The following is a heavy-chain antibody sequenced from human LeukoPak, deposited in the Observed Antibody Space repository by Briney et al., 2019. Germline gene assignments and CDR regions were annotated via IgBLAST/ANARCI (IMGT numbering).Heavy chain of an antibody. CDR3: ARDQTELGYCSSTSCTGYDY. Sequence: ASVKVSCKASGYTFTVYYMHWVRQAPGQGLEWMGWINPNSGGTNYAQKFQGRVTMTRDTSISTAYMELRSLRSDDTAVYYCARDQTELGYCSSTSCTGYDYWGQGTLVTVSS. V-gene: IGHV1-2*02. J-gene: IGHJ4*02. CDR1: GYTFTVYY. D-gene: IGHD2-2*01. CDR2: INPNSGGT.